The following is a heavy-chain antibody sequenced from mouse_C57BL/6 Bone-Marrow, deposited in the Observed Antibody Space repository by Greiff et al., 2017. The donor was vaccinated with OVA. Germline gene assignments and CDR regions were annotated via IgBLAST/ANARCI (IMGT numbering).Heavy chain of an antibody. CDR1: GYAFSSSW. J-gene: IGHJ3*01. CDR2: IYPGDGDT. V-gene: IGHV1-82*01. Sequence: QVQLQQSGPELVKPGASVKISCKASGYAFSSSWMNWVKQRHGKGLEWIGRIYPGDGDTNYNGKFKGKATLTADKSSSTAYMQLSSLTSEDSAVYFCARSRGVYDGYSAWFAYWGQGTLVTVSA. CDR3: ARSRGVYDGYSAWFAY. D-gene: IGHD2-3*01.